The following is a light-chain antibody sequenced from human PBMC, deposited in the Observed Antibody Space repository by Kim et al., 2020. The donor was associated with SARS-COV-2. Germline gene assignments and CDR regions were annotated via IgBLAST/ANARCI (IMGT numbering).Light chain of an antibody. CDR2: QDS. CDR3: QAWDSSTVV. V-gene: IGLV3-1*01. CDR1: KLGDKY. Sequence: SYELTQPPSVSVSPGQTASITCSGDKLGDKYACWYQQKPGQSPVLVTYQDSKRPSGIPERFSGSNSGNTATLTISGTQAMDEADYYCQAWDSSTVVFGGGTQLTV. J-gene: IGLJ2*01.